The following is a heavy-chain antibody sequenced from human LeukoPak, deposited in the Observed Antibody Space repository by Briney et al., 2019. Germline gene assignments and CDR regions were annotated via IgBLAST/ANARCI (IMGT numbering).Heavy chain of an antibody. J-gene: IGHJ5*02. CDR1: GYTFTSYY. CDR2: INPSGGST. Sequence: ASVKVSCKASGYTFTSYYMHWVRQAPGQGLEWMGIINPSGGSTSYAQEFQGRVTMTRDMSTSTVYMELSSLRSEDTAVYYCARDQGYYGSGSYSWFDPWGQGTLVTVSS. D-gene: IGHD3-10*01. V-gene: IGHV1-46*01. CDR3: ARDQGYYGSGSYSWFDP.